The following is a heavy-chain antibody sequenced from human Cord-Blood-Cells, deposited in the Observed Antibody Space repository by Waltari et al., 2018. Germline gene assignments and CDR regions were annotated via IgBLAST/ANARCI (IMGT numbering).Heavy chain of an antibody. V-gene: IGHV4-34*01. Sequence: QVQLQQWGAGLLKPSETLSLTCAVHGGSFSGYYWSWIRQPPGKGLEWMGEINHSGSTNYNPSLKIRVTISVDTSKNQFSLKLSSVTAADTAVYYCARVGRAAAPNRWFDPWGQGTLVTVSS. CDR2: INHSGST. CDR1: GGSFSGYY. J-gene: IGHJ5*02. D-gene: IGHD6-13*01. CDR3: ARVGRAAAPNRWFDP.